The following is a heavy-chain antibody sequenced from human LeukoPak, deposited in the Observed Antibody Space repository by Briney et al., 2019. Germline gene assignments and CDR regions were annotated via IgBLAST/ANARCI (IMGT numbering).Heavy chain of an antibody. V-gene: IGHV3-30*18. D-gene: IGHD2-2*01. CDR2: ISYDGSNK. CDR3: AKDLYGGYCSSTSCYYYYYYGMDV. Sequence: GSLILSCAASGFTFSSYGMHWVRPAPGKGLEWVAVISYDGSNKYYADSVKGRFTISRDNCKNTLYLQMNSLRAEDTAVYYCAKDLYGGYCSSTSCYYYYYYGMDVWGQGTAVTVSS. J-gene: IGHJ6*02. CDR1: GFTFSSYG.